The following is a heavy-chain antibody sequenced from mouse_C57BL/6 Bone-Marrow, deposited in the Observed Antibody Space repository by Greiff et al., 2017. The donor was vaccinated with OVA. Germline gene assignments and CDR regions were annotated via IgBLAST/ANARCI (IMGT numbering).Heavy chain of an antibody. CDR1: GYSITSGYY. J-gene: IGHJ4*01. CDR3: ASGSFHYAMDY. CDR2: ISYDGSN. Sequence: EVKLMESGPGLVKPSQSLSLTCSVTGYSITSGYYWNWIRQFPGNKLEWMGYISYDGSNNYNPSLKNRISITRDTSKNQFFLKLNSVTTEDTATYYCASGSFHYAMDYWGQGTSVTVSS. V-gene: IGHV3-6*01.